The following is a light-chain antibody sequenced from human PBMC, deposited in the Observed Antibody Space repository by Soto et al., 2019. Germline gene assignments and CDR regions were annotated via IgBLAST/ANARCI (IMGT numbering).Light chain of an antibody. CDR2: GAS. Sequence: DIPLTQSPSSLCASVGDRVTITCRASQTISNYLNWYQMKPGKAPKLLIYGASSLQNGVPPRFSGSGSGTDFALTIRNLEPEDFASYFCKQSYTSPTFGPGTKVDL. CDR3: KQSYTSPT. J-gene: IGKJ3*01. V-gene: IGKV1-39*01. CDR1: QTISNY.